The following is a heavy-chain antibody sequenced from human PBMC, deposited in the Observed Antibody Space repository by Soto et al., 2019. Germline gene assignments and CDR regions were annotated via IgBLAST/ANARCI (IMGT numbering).Heavy chain of an antibody. D-gene: IGHD2-2*03. V-gene: IGHV3-48*01. CDR2: ISSRSSTI. CDR3: VKDWIRRTCPCIDV. CDR1: GFTFSSYS. J-gene: IGHJ6*02. Sequence: PGGSLRLSCAASGFTFSSYSMNWVRQAPGKGLEWISYISSRSSTINYADSVKGRFTISRDNAKNTLYLQMNSLRVDDTAEYYCVKDWIRRTCPCIDVRGRGTTVTVSS.